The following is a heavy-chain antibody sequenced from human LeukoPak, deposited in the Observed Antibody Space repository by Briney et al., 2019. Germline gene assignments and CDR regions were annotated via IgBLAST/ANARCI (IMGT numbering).Heavy chain of an antibody. CDR1: GGSISSHY. D-gene: IGHD6-6*01. CDR3: ARVGGSSSFDY. V-gene: IGHV4-59*11. Sequence: SETLSLTCTVPGGSISSHYWSWIRQPPGKGLEWIGYIYYSGSTNYNPSLKSRVTISVDTSKNQFSLKLSSVTAADTAVYYCARVGGSSSFDYWGQGTLVTVSS. J-gene: IGHJ4*02. CDR2: IYYSGST.